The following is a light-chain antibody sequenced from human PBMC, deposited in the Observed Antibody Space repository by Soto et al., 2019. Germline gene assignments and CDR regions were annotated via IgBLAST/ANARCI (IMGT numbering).Light chain of an antibody. Sequence: SALTQPASVCGSPGQAVPNSCTGNSSDVGVNKYVSWYQHYPGKAPKLMICDVSNRPSGVSNRFSGSKSGNTASLTISGLQAEDEADYYCSAFTGTTYVFGTGTKVTV. CDR1: SSDVGVNKY. V-gene: IGLV2-14*03. CDR2: DVS. J-gene: IGLJ1*01. CDR3: SAFTGTTYV.